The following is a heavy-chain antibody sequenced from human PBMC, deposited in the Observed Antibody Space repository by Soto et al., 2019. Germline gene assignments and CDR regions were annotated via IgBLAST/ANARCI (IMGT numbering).Heavy chain of an antibody. CDR3: ARQLTWITDAFDI. Sequence: QVQLQESGPGLVKPSETLSLTCTVSGGSISSYYWSWIRQPPGKGLEWIGYIYYSGSTNYNPSLKSRVTISVDTSKNQFSLKLSSVTAADTAVYYCARQLTWITDAFDIWGQGTMVTVSS. CDR2: IYYSGST. D-gene: IGHD3-16*01. CDR1: GGSISSYY. J-gene: IGHJ3*02. V-gene: IGHV4-59*08.